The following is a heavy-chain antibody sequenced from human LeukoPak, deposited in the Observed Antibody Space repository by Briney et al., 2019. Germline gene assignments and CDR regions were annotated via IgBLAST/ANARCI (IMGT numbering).Heavy chain of an antibody. J-gene: IGHJ4*02. V-gene: IGHV4-34*01. CDR2: INHSGST. D-gene: IGHD6-13*01. CDR3: ARRKWRAAAGTAFRY. CDR1: GGSFSGYY. Sequence: PSETLSLTCAVYGGSFSGYYWSWIRQPPGKGLEWIGEINHSGSTNYNPSLKSRVTISVDTSKNQFSLKLSSVTAADTAVYYCARRKWRAAAGTAFRYWGQGTLVTVSS.